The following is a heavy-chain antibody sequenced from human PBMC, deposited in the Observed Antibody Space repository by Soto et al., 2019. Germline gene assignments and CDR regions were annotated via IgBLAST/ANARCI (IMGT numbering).Heavy chain of an antibody. D-gene: IGHD6-19*01. CDR1: GFSLSTSGVG. Sequence: SGPTLVKPTQTLTLTCTFSGFSLSTSGVGVGWIRQPPGKALEWLALIYWDDDKRYSPSLKSRLTITKDTSKNQVVLTMTNMDPVDTATYYCAHRRGSYSSGWDDAFDIWGQGTMVTVSS. CDR3: AHRRGSYSSGWDDAFDI. J-gene: IGHJ3*02. CDR2: IYWDDDK. V-gene: IGHV2-5*02.